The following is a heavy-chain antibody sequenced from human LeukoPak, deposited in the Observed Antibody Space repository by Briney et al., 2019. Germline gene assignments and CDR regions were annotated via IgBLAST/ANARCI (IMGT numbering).Heavy chain of an antibody. CDR3: AREVAVAGRGSFDP. CDR1: GVSISSCSYH. CDR2: IYTSGST. D-gene: IGHD6-19*01. J-gene: IGHJ5*02. Sequence: PSETLSLTCTVSGVSISSCSYHWIWIRQPAGKGLECSGRIYTSGSTNYNPSLKSRVTMSVATYKHQFPLKLSSVTAADTAVYYCAREVAVAGRGSFDPWGQGTLVTVSS. V-gene: IGHV4-61*02.